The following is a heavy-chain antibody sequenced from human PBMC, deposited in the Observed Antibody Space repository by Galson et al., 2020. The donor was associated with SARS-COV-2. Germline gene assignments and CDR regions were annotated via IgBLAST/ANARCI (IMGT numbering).Heavy chain of an antibody. CDR2: IDVVRGKT. V-gene: IGHV1-58*01. CDR1: GFTHTSSP. J-gene: IGHJ4*02. CDR3: AALVARLVY. Sequence: SVKVSCKTSGFTHTSSPVQWVQQARGQRLDWIAWIDVVRGKTNYAQKLQERATITRDMSTSTVYMELNSLRYEDTGVYYCAALVARLVYWGQGTVVTVSS. D-gene: IGHD2-15*01.